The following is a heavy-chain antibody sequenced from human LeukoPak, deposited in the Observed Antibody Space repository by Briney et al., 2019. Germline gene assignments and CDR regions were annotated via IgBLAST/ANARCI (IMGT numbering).Heavy chain of an antibody. Sequence: PSETLSLTCTVSGGSISSGDYYWSWIRQPPGKGLEWIGYIYYSGSTYYNPSLKSRVTISVDTSQNQFSLKLSSVTAADTAVYYCARVLATPNDYYYYYGMDVWGQGTTVTVSS. V-gene: IGHV4-30-4*01. J-gene: IGHJ6*02. CDR1: GGSISSGDYY. CDR3: ARVLATPNDYYYYYGMDV. CDR2: IYYSGST. D-gene: IGHD1-26*01.